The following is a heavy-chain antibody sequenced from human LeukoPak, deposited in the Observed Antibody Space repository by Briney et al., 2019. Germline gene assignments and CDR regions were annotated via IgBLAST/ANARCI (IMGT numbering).Heavy chain of an antibody. CDR1: GGSFSGYY. V-gene: IGHV4-34*01. D-gene: IGHD3-16*01. CDR3: ATDFVPKSYDYVSRREA. CDR2: INHSGST. Sequence: SETLSLTCAVYGGSFSGYYWSWIRQPPGKGLEWIGEINHSGSTNYNPSLKSRVTISVDTSKNQFSLKLSSVTAADTAVYYCATDFVPKSYDYVSRREAWGQGTLVTVSS. J-gene: IGHJ4*02.